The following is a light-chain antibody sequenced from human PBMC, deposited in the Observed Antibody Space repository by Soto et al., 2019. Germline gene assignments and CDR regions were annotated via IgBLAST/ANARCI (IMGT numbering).Light chain of an antibody. V-gene: IGLV3-25*02. CDR2: QDT. J-gene: IGLJ1*01. Sequence: YELTQPPSMSVSPGQTAVITCSGDALPRQYVYWFKQKPGQAPVLVIYQDTRRPPTIPARFSGSASGTTVSLTISGVQADDEADYYCQSADTSGNIEVFGPGTKVTAL. CDR1: ALPRQY. CDR3: QSADTSGNIEV.